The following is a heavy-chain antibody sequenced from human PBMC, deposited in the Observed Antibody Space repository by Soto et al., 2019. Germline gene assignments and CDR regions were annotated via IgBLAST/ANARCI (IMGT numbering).Heavy chain of an antibody. CDR3: ATESQARLRFLEWSPTYFDY. CDR2: FDPEDGET. V-gene: IGHV1-24*01. D-gene: IGHD3-3*01. Sequence: ASVKVSCKVSGYTLTELSMHWVRQAPGKGLEWMGGFDPEDGETIYAQKFQGRVTMTEETSTDTAYMELSSLRSEDTAVYYCATESQARLRFLEWSPTYFDYWGQGTLVTVSS. CDR1: GYTLTELS. J-gene: IGHJ4*02.